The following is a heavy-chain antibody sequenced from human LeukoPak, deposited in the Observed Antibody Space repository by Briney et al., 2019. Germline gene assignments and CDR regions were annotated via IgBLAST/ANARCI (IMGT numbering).Heavy chain of an antibody. D-gene: IGHD2-15*01. Sequence: GRSLRLSCAASGFTFRSYAMHWVRQAPGKGLEWVIVISSDGTNKYYADSVKGRFTVSRDNSKNTLYLQMNSLRDKDTAVYYCARDLTTLEHLGYYYGMDVWGQGTTVSVSS. CDR1: GFTFRSYA. J-gene: IGHJ6*02. CDR2: ISSDGTNK. CDR3: ARDLTTLEHLGYYYGMDV. V-gene: IGHV3-30-3*01.